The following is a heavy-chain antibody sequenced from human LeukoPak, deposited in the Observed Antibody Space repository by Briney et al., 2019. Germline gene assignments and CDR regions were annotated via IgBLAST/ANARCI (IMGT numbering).Heavy chain of an antibody. CDR3: ARARAPRYYYGSGRSPFDP. D-gene: IGHD3-10*01. CDR2: MNPNSGNT. V-gene: IGHV1-8*01. CDR1: GYTFTSYD. Sequence: GASVKVSCKASGYTFTSYDINWVRQATGQGLVWMGWMNPNSGNTGYAQKLQGRVTMTTDTSTSTAYMELRSLRSDDTAVYYCARARAPRYYYGSGRSPFDPWGQGTLVTVSS. J-gene: IGHJ5*02.